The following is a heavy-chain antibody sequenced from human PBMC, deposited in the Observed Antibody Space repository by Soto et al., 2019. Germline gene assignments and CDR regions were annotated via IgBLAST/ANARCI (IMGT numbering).Heavy chain of an antibody. J-gene: IGHJ4*02. CDR2: IGASGGST. V-gene: IGHV3-23*01. D-gene: IGHD6-13*01. CDR3: AKYASSSCSLCGC. Sequence: GGSLRLSCAASGFTFNNYAMSWVRQAPGKGLEWVSSIGASGGSTYYADSVKGRFTISRDNSKSTLYLQMNSLRAEDTALSFWAKYASSSCSLCGCWGQGALFTVSS. CDR1: GFTFNNYA.